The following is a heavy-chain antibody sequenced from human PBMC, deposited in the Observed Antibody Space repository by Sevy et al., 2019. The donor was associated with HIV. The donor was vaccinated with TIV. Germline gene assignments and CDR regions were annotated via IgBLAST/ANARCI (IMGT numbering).Heavy chain of an antibody. D-gene: IGHD3-22*01. V-gene: IGHV4-39*01. CDR2: IYYSETR. CDR1: GGSISRSRSN. Sequence: SETLSITCTVSGGSISRSRSNWGWVRQPPGKGLEWIGNIYYSETRYYNPSLESRVTISVDKSKNQFSLKLTSVTAADTGVYYCARGIDSSDWAYCMDVRGKGTTVTVSS. J-gene: IGHJ6*04. CDR3: ARGIDSSDWAYCMDV.